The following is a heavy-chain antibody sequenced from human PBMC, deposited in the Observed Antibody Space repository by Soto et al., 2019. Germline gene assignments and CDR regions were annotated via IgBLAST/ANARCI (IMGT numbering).Heavy chain of an antibody. Sequence: GGSLRLSCAASGFTFSTYGMHWVRQAPGKGLEWVAVITYDGSNKYYADSVKGRFTISRDNSKNTLSLHLNTLKPEDTAVYHCAKDRVGGTFYTPLGFWGQGTLVTVSS. CDR2: ITYDGSNK. J-gene: IGHJ4*02. V-gene: IGHV3-30*18. D-gene: IGHD1-7*01. CDR3: AKDRVGGTFYTPLGF. CDR1: GFTFSTYG.